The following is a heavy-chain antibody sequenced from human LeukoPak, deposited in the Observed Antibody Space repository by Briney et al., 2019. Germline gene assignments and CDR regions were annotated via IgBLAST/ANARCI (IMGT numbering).Heavy chain of an antibody. CDR2: IYYSGST. Sequence: PSETLSLTCTVSGGSISSSSYYWGWIRQPPGKGLEWIGSIYYSGSTYYNPSLKSRVTISVDTSKNQFSLKLSSVTAADAAVYYRARRSVAGRDYWGQGTLVTVSS. V-gene: IGHV4-39*07. CDR3: ARRSVAGRDY. CDR1: GGSISSSSYY. J-gene: IGHJ4*02. D-gene: IGHD6-19*01.